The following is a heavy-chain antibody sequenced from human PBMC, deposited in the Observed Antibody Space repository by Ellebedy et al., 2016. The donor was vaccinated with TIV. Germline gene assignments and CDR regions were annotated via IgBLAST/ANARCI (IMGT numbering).Heavy chain of an antibody. V-gene: IGHV1-18*01. CDR1: GSPFPTSG. CDR2: ITTYSANT. D-gene: IGHD2-21*01. J-gene: IGHJ6*04. Sequence: ASVKVSXKASGSPFPTSGISWVRQAPGQGLEWMGWITTYSANTNYAQEFQDRITMTIDTSTSTAFMELRSLISDDTAVYYCARGPGEMDVWGKGTTVTVSS. CDR3: ARGPGEMDV.